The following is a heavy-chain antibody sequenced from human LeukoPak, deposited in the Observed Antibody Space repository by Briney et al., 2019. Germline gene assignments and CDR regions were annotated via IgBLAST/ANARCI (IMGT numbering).Heavy chain of an antibody. J-gene: IGHJ4*02. Sequence: GGSLRLSCAASGFTFSSYGMHWVRQAPGKGLEWVAVISYDGSNKYYADSVKGRFTISRDNSKNTLYLQMNSLRAEDTAVYYCARGPQLELDYWGQGTLVTVSS. CDR3: ARGPQLELDY. CDR2: ISYDGSNK. V-gene: IGHV3-30*03. CDR1: GFTFSSYG. D-gene: IGHD1-1*01.